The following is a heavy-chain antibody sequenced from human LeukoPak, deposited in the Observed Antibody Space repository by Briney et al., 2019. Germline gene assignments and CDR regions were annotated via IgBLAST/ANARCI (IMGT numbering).Heavy chain of an antibody. CDR2: ISGSGGST. V-gene: IGHV3-23*01. Sequence: PGGSLRLSCAASGFTFSSYAMSWVRQAPGKGLEWVSAISGSGGSTYYADSVKGRFTISRDNSKNTLYLQMGSLRAEDMAVYYCARLGPAARIPYWGQGTLVTVSS. CDR3: ARLGPAARIPY. J-gene: IGHJ4*02. D-gene: IGHD2-2*01. CDR1: GFTFSSYA.